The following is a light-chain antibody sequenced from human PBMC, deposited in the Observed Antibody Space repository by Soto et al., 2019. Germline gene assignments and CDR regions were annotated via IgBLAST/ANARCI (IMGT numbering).Light chain of an antibody. Sequence: MVLTPSPAPPSVSPGATATLYCRASQSVSGSLAWYQQKPGQAPRLLIYDTSNRATGIPARFSGSGSGTEFTLTFISLQSEDFGVYYCQQYNHWLTFGGGTKVAIK. CDR1: QSVSGS. CDR2: DTS. J-gene: IGKJ4*01. V-gene: IGKV3D-15*01. CDR3: QQYNHWLT.